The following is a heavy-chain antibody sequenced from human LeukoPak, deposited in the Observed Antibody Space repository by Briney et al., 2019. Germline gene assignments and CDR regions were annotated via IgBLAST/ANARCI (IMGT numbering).Heavy chain of an antibody. CDR3: ARGIMGATYYYYYGMDV. D-gene: IGHD1-26*01. Sequence: SETLSLTCTVSGGSISSYYWSWIRQPPGKGLEWIGYIYYSGSTNYNPSLKSRVTISVDTSKNQFSLKLSSVTAADTAVYYCARGIMGATYYYYYGMDVWGQGTTVTVSS. V-gene: IGHV4-59*01. CDR2: IYYSGST. J-gene: IGHJ6*02. CDR1: GGSISSYY.